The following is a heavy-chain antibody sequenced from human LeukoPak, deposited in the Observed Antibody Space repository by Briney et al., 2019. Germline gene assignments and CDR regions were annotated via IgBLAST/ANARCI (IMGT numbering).Heavy chain of an antibody. Sequence: GGSLRLSCEASRFTFSIYNMNWVRQAPGKGLEWVSFISSRSTYISYADSVKGRFTISRDNAKNSLYLQMNSLRAEDTAVYYCARSIEYSGSYFPLDYWGQGTLVTVSS. CDR2: ISSRSTYI. CDR1: RFTFSIYN. J-gene: IGHJ4*02. CDR3: ARSIEYSGSYFPLDY. V-gene: IGHV3-21*01. D-gene: IGHD1-26*01.